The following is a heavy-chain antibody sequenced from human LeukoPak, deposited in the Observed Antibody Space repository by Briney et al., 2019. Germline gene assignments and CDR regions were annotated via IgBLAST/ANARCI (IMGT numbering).Heavy chain of an antibody. CDR1: GFTFSSYG. CDR3: ARVRQQWLVRGDFDL. J-gene: IGHJ4*02. Sequence: GTSLRLSCAASGFTFSSYGMHWVRQAPDKGLEWVAIISYDESHKYYGDSVRGRLTISRDNSKSTLYLQMDSLRVEDTAVYYCARVRQQWLVRGDFDLWGQGTLVTVSS. D-gene: IGHD6-19*01. V-gene: IGHV3-30*03. CDR2: ISYDESHK.